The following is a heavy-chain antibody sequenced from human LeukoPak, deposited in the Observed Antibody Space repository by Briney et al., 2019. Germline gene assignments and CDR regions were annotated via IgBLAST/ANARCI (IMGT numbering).Heavy chain of an antibody. D-gene: IGHD2-2*01. Sequence: SETLSLTCAVYGWSFSGYYLSWIRQPPGKGLEWIGEMNHSGSTNYNPYLKRCVTISVDTSKNQFSLKMSSVPAAETAVYYSARGYGSPAAIGVPFDPWGKGTLVTVSS. J-gene: IGHJ5*02. CDR2: MNHSGST. CDR1: GWSFSGYY. CDR3: ARGYGSPAAIGVPFDP. V-gene: IGHV4-34*01.